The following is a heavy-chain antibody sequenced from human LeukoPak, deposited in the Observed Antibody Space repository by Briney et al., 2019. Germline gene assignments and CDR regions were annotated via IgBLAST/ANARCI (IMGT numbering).Heavy chain of an antibody. Sequence: SETLSLTCTVSGDFIDNHYWSWIRQPPGKGLEWIGSIYYSGSTYYNPSLKSRVTISVDTSKNQFSLKLSSVTAADTAVYYCARGPGYFYDSSGNPAYYYGMDVWGQGTTVTVSS. J-gene: IGHJ6*02. D-gene: IGHD3-22*01. V-gene: IGHV4-59*11. CDR3: ARGPGYFYDSSGNPAYYYGMDV. CDR1: GDFIDNHY. CDR2: IYYSGST.